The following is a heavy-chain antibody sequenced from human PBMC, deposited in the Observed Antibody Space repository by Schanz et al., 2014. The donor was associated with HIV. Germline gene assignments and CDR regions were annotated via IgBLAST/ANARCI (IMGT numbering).Heavy chain of an antibody. CDR1: GFTFNVYG. CDR3: AKEAWYSSSLYYFDY. J-gene: IGHJ4*02. CDR2: ISPDGDTQ. D-gene: IGHD6-13*01. V-gene: IGHV3-30*18. Sequence: QGQLVESGGGVVRPGRSLRLSCTATGFTFNVYGMHWVRQAPGKGLEWVARISPDGDTQHYADSLKGRFTISRDNFKNTLYLQMTSLRAEDTAMYYCAKEAWYSSSLYYFDYWGQGTLVTVSS.